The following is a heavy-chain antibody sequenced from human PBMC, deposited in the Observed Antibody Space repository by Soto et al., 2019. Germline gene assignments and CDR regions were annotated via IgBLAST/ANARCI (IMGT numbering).Heavy chain of an antibody. D-gene: IGHD5-12*01. CDR3: ARVMGLSGYSSEFDY. CDR1: GFAFSQYW. CDR2: MNQDGSKR. Sequence: EVQFVESGGDLVQPGGSLRLSCAASGFAFSQYWINWVRQSPGKGLEWVAIMNQDGSKRYYGASVMGRFTISRDNGKNSLYLQMNSLRDDDTAIYFCARVMGLSGYSSEFDYWGLGTRVTVTS. J-gene: IGHJ4*02. V-gene: IGHV3-7*01.